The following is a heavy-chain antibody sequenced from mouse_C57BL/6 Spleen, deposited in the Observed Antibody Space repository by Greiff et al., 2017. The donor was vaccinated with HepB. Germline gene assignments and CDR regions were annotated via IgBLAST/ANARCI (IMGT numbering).Heavy chain of an antibody. CDR3: EGGSSYVDWFAY. D-gene: IGHD1-1*01. CDR1: GYSFTAYN. CDR2: INPNYGTT. V-gene: IGHV1-39*01. J-gene: IGHJ3*01. Sequence: VHVKQSGPELVKPGASVKISCKSSGYSFTAYNMNWVEQSNGKSLEWIGVINPNYGTTSYNQKFKGKATLTVDQSSSTAYMQLNSLTSEDSAVYYCEGGSSYVDWFAYWGQGTLLTVSA.